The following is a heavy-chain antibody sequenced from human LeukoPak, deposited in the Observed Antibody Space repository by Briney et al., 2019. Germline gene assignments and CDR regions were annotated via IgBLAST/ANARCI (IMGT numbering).Heavy chain of an antibody. J-gene: IGHJ5*02. CDR1: GFSFSDYW. D-gene: IGHD6-19*01. V-gene: IGHV3-7*03. Sequence: PGGSLRLSCAAAGFSFSDYWMSWVRQVPGKGLEWVATIKKDGSEKYYVDSVKGRFTISRHNAKNSLYLQMNSLRADDTSLYYCVKDWESNSSGWLTRNWFDPWGQGTLVTVSS. CDR3: VKDWESNSSGWLTRNWFDP. CDR2: IKKDGSEK.